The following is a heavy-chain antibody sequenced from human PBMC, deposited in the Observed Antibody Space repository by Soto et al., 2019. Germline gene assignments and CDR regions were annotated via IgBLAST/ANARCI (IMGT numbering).Heavy chain of an antibody. CDR1: GFTFSSYG. Sequence: PGGSLRLSCAASGFTFSSYGMHWVRQAPGKGLEWVAVIWYDGSNKYYADSVKGRFTISRDNSKNTLYLQMNSLRAEDTAVYYCARDRPPGYCSSTSCYVLSLSYYMDVWGKGTTVTVSS. CDR3: ARDRPPGYCSSTSCYVLSLSYYMDV. V-gene: IGHV3-33*01. J-gene: IGHJ6*03. D-gene: IGHD2-2*01. CDR2: IWYDGSNK.